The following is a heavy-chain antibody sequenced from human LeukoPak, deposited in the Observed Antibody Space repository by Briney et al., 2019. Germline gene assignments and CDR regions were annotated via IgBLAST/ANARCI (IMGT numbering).Heavy chain of an antibody. J-gene: IGHJ3*02. CDR3: ARGRYYYDSSGYLDAFDI. V-gene: IGHV4-4*07. D-gene: IGHD3-22*01. CDR1: GGSISSYY. CDR2: IYTSGST. Sequence: SETLSLTCTVSGGSISSYYWSWIRQPAGKGLGWIGRIYTSGSTNYNPSLKSRVTMSVDTSKNQFSLKLSSVTAADTAVYYCARGRYYYDSSGYLDAFDIWGQGTMVTVSS.